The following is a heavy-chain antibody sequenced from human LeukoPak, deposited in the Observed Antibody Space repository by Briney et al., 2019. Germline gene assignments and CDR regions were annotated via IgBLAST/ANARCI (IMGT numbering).Heavy chain of an antibody. CDR3: AKAAVAGAFDY. J-gene: IGHJ4*02. Sequence: GGSLRLSCAASGFTFDDYAMHWVRQAPGKGLEWVSGISWNSGSIGYADSVKGRFTISRDNAKNSLYLQMNSLRAEDMALYYCAKAAVAGAFDYWGQGTLVTVS. CDR2: ISWNSGSI. D-gene: IGHD6-19*01. CDR1: GFTFDDYA. V-gene: IGHV3-9*03.